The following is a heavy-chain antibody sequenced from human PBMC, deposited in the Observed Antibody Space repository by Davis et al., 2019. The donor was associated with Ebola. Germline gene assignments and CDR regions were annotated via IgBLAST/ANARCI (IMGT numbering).Heavy chain of an antibody. CDR1: GGSISSYY. V-gene: IGHV4-59*01. Sequence: MPGGSLRLSCTVSGGSISSYYWSWIRQPPGKGLEWIGYIYYSGTTNYNPSLKGRVTISIDTSKNQFSLKLGSVTAADTAVYFCARADYFDYWGQGTLVTVSS. CDR2: IYYSGTT. J-gene: IGHJ4*02. CDR3: ARADYFDY.